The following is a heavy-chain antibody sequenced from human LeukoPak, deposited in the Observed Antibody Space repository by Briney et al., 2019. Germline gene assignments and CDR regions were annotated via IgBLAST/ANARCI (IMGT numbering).Heavy chain of an antibody. J-gene: IGHJ4*02. Sequence: GGSLRLSCAASGFTFSSYEMNWVRQAPGKGLEWVSLIGSIVTSIDYVDSGKGRFTISRDNAKNSLYLQMDSLRAEDTAVYYCARGISSSYHRHFDYWGQGILVTVSS. CDR1: GFTFSSYE. CDR2: IGSIVTSI. CDR3: ARGISSSYHRHFDY. D-gene: IGHD6-13*01. V-gene: IGHV3-48*03.